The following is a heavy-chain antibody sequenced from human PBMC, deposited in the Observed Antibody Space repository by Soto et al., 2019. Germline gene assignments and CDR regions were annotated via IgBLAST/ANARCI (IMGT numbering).Heavy chain of an antibody. CDR3: ARVGYCTNGVCYPPPYYYGMDV. J-gene: IGHJ6*02. Sequence: GASVKVSCKASGYTFTGYYMHWVRQAPGQGLEWMGWINPNSGGTNYAQKFQGRATMTRDTSISTAYMELSRLRSDDTAVYYCARVGYCTNGVCYPPPYYYGMDVWGQGTTVTVSS. CDR1: GYTFTGYY. D-gene: IGHD2-8*01. CDR2: INPNSGGT. V-gene: IGHV1-2*02.